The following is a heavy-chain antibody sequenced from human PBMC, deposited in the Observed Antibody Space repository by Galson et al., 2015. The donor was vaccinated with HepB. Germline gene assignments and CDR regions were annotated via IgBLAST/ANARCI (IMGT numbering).Heavy chain of an antibody. CDR1: GFTFSSYA. J-gene: IGHJ1*01. D-gene: IGHD2-2*01. Sequence: SLRLSCAASGFTFSSYAMSWVRQAPGKGLEWVSAISGSGGSTYYADSVKGRFTISRDNSKNTLYLQMNSLRAEDTAVYYCAKDRPPPGYCSSTSCYLGYFQHWGQGTLVTVSS. V-gene: IGHV3-23*01. CDR3: AKDRPPPGYCSSTSCYLGYFQH. CDR2: ISGSGGST.